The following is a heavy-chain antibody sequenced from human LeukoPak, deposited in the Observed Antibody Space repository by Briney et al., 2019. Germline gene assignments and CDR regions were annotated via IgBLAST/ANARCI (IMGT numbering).Heavy chain of an antibody. CDR3: ARVTSRRMVYAMPGANWFDP. J-gene: IGHJ5*02. CDR1: GYTFTSYG. D-gene: IGHD2-8*01. CDR2: ISAYNGNT. V-gene: IGHV1-18*01. Sequence: GASVKVSCKASGYTFTSYGISWVRQAPGQGLEWMGWISAYNGNTNYAQKLQGRVTMTTDTSTSTAYMELRSLRSDDTAVYYCARVTSRRMVYAMPGANWFDPWGQGTLVTVSS.